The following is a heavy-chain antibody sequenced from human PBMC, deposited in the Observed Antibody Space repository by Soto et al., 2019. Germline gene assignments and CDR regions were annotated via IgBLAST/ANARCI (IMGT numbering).Heavy chain of an antibody. V-gene: IGHV1-8*01. J-gene: IGHJ4*02. D-gene: IGHD2-15*01. Sequence: QVPLVQSGAEVKKPGASVKVSCKASGYTFTSYDINWVRQATGQGLEWMGWMNPNSGNTGYAQKFQGRVTMTRNTSISTAYMELSSLRSEDTAVYYCARGQICSGGSCYYFDYWGQGTLVTVSS. CDR1: GYTFTSYD. CDR2: MNPNSGNT. CDR3: ARGQICSGGSCYYFDY.